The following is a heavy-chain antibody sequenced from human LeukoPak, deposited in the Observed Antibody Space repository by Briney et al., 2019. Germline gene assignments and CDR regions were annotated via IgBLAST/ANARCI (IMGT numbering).Heavy chain of an antibody. D-gene: IGHD3-22*01. J-gene: IGHJ4*02. CDR3: ARVAITQEYYYDSSGYYGDY. CDR2: IYHSGST. V-gene: IGHV4-30-2*01. Sequence: SQTLSLTCTVSGGSISSGGYYWSWIRQPPGKGLEWIGYIYHSGSTYYNPSLKSRVTISVDRSKNQFSLKLSSVTAADTAVYYCARVAITQEYYYDSSGYYGDYWGQGTLVTVSS. CDR1: GGSISSGGYY.